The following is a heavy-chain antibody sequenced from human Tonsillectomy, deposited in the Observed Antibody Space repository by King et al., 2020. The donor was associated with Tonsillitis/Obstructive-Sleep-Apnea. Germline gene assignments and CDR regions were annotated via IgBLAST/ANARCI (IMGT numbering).Heavy chain of an antibody. D-gene: IGHD3-10*01. CDR1: GFTFSSYE. CDR2: ISSSGSTI. J-gene: IGHJ6*02. Sequence: VQLVESGGGLVQPGGSLRLSCAASGFTFSSYEMNWVRQAPGKGLEWVSYISSSGSTIYYADSVKGRFTISRDNAKNSLYLQMNSLRAEDTAVYYCAGVMVVRRVPGYYYGMYVWGQGTTVTVSS. CDR3: AGVMVVRRVPGYYYGMYV. V-gene: IGHV3-48*03.